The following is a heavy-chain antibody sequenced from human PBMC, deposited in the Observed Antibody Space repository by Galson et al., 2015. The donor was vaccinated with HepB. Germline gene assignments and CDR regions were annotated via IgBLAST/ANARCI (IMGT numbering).Heavy chain of an antibody. CDR1: GFTFSSYS. CDR3: AREGYYGSGSYYPPSLDAFDI. D-gene: IGHD3-10*01. J-gene: IGHJ3*02. CDR2: ISSSSSYI. Sequence: SLRLSCAASGFTFSSYSMSWVRQAPGKGLEWVSSISSSSSYIYYADSVKGRFTISRDNAKNSLYLQMNSLRAEDTAVYYCAREGYYGSGSYYPPSLDAFDIWGQGTMVTVSS. V-gene: IGHV3-21*01.